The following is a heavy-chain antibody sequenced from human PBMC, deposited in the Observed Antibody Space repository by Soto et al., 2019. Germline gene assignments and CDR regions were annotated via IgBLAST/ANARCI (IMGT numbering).Heavy chain of an antibody. V-gene: IGHV3-23*01. CDR1: GFTFSSYA. D-gene: IGHD3-10*01. Sequence: GGSLRLSCAASGFTFSSYAMSWVRQAPGKGLEWVSAISGSGGSTYYADSVKGRFTISRDNSKNTLYLQMNSLRAEDTAVYYCAKRHGSGSYPNWFDPWGQGTLVTVSS. CDR3: AKRHGSGSYPNWFDP. CDR2: ISGSGGST. J-gene: IGHJ5*02.